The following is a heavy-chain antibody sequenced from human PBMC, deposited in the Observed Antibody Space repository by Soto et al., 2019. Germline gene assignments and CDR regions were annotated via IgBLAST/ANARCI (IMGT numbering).Heavy chain of an antibody. D-gene: IGHD6-13*01. V-gene: IGHV4-34*01. CDR2: ITHSGST. CDR1: GGSFSGYY. J-gene: IGHJ4*02. CDR3: AGIRGLYSSSWDSFSDDY. Sequence: SETLSLTCAVYGGSFSGYYWSWIRQRPRKGLEWIGEITHSGSTNYNPSLKSRVTISVDTSKNQFSLKLSSVASGDRGVDYCAGIRGLYSSSWDSFSDDYGGQGTLVTVSS.